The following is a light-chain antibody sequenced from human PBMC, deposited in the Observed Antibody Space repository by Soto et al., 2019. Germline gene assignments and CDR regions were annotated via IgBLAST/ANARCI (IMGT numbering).Light chain of an antibody. J-gene: IGKJ4*01. CDR2: GAS. CDR1: QSVNSY. Sequence: ETVLTQSPATLSVSPGERATLSCRAGQSVNSYLAWYQQKPGQAPRLLIRGASARATGIPARFSGSGSGTEFTLTNSSLQSEAFAVSYCQQYNQWPLTFGGGTKVEI. V-gene: IGKV3-15*01. CDR3: QQYNQWPLT.